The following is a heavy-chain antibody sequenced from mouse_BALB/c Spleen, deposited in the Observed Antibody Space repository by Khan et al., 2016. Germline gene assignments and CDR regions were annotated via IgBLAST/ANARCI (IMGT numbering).Heavy chain of an antibody. CDR3: ARGNSYYDYDY. V-gene: IGHV1-87*01. Sequence: QVQLQQSGAELARPGASVKLSCKASGYTFTTYWIQWVKQRPGQGLEWIVAIYPGDGDTRYTHKFKSKATLTADKSSSTAYMHLSSLASEYAAVYYCARGNSYYDYDYWGQGTTLTVSS. D-gene: IGHD2-4*01. J-gene: IGHJ2*01. CDR2: IYPGDGDT. CDR1: GYTFTTYW.